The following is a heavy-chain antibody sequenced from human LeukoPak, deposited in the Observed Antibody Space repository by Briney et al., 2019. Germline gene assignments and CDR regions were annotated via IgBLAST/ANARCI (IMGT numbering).Heavy chain of an antibody. Sequence: PGGSLRLSSAASGFTFDDYGMSWVRQAPGKGLEWVSGINWNGGSTGYADSVKGRFTISRDNAKTSLYLQMNSLRAEDTALYYCAKTVTTGYYYYMDVWGKGTTVTVSS. CDR1: GFTFDDYG. D-gene: IGHD4-17*01. J-gene: IGHJ6*03. CDR3: AKTVTTGYYYYMDV. CDR2: INWNGGST. V-gene: IGHV3-20*03.